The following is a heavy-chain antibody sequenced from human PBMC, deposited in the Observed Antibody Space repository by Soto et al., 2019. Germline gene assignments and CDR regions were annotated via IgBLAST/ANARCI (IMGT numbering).Heavy chain of an antibody. J-gene: IGHJ5*02. CDR3: ARGRYCSGGSCYGPPRNWFDP. V-gene: IGHV4-34*01. CDR1: GGSFSGYY. CDR2: INHSGST. Sequence: KPSETLSLTCAVYGGSFSGYYWSWIRQPPGKGLEWIGEINHSGSTNYNPSLKSRVTISVDTSKNQFSLKLSSVTAADTAVYYCARGRYCSGGSCYGPPRNWFDPWGQGTLVTVSS. D-gene: IGHD2-15*01.